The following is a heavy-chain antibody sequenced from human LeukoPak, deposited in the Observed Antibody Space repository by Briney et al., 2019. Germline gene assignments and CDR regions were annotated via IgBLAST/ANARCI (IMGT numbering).Heavy chain of an antibody. J-gene: IGHJ4*02. CDR3: ARHRKSSYFDWLFPFDY. D-gene: IGHD3-9*01. CDR2: IYYSGST. V-gene: IGHV4-39*01. CDR1: GGSISSYY. Sequence: SETLSLTCTVSGGSISSYYWGWIRQPPGKGLEWIGSIYYSGSTYYNPSLKSRVTISVDTSKNQFSLKLSSVTAADTAVYYCARHRKSSYFDWLFPFDYWGQGTLVTVSS.